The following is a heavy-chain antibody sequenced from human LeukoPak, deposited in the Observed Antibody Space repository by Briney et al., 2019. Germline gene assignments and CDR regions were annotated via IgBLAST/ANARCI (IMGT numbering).Heavy chain of an antibody. Sequence: GGSLRLSCAASGFTFSSYGMHWVRQAPGKGLEWVAVISYDGSNKYYADSVKGRFTISRDNSKNMLYLQMNSLRAEDTAVYYCATPIVAPLNYGMDVWGQGTTVTVSS. J-gene: IGHJ6*02. V-gene: IGHV3-30*03. CDR2: ISYDGSNK. CDR1: GFTFSSYG. D-gene: IGHD5-12*01. CDR3: ATPIVAPLNYGMDV.